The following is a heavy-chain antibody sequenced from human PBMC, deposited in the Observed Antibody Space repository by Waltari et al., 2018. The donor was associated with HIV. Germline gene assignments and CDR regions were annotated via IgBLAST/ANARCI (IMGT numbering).Heavy chain of an antibody. J-gene: IGHJ3*02. CDR1: GFTFSSYG. D-gene: IGHD6-19*01. V-gene: IGHV3-30*18. Sequence: QVQLVESGGGVVQPGRSLRLSCAASGFTFSSYGMHWVRQAPGKGLEWVAVISYDGSNKYYADSVKGRFTISRDNSKNTLYLQMNSLRAEDTAVYYCANRIAVAGTSGAFDIWGQGTMVTVSS. CDR3: ANRIAVAGTSGAFDI. CDR2: ISYDGSNK.